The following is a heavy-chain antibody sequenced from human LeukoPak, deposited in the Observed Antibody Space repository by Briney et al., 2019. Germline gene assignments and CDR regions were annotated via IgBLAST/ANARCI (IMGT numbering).Heavy chain of an antibody. CDR3: ARAGWIITSGIDY. Sequence: SETLSLTCGVSGFSISRSYYWAWIRQPPGKGLEWIGTIYHIGSTYYSPSLGSRVTVSVDTSKNEFSLNLKSVTAADTAVYYCARAGWIITSGIDYWGQGALVTVSS. D-gene: IGHD3-10*01. CDR1: GFSISRSYY. V-gene: IGHV4-38-2*01. J-gene: IGHJ4*02. CDR2: IYHIGST.